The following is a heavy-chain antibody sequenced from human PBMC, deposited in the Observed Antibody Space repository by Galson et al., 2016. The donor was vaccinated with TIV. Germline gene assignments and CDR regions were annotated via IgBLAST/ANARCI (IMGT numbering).Heavy chain of an antibody. Sequence: SVKVSCKASGDTISSYVFNWVRLAPGQGLGWMGGIIPLFRTTNYAQKFQGRVTVTADESTNTAYMELSSLRSGDTAVYYCASDRNTAFDTYHYYYGMDVWGQGTTVTVSS. V-gene: IGHV1-69*13. D-gene: IGHD5-18*01. CDR1: GDTISSYV. CDR3: ASDRNTAFDTYHYYYGMDV. CDR2: IIPLFRTT. J-gene: IGHJ6*02.